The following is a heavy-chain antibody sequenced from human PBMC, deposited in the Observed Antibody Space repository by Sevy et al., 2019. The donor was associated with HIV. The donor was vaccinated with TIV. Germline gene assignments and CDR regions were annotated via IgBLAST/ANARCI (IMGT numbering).Heavy chain of an antibody. CDR2: ISWNSGSI. D-gene: IGHD1-26*01. V-gene: IGHV3-9*01. Sequence: SLRLSCAASGFTFDDYAMHWVRQAPGKGLEWVSGISWNSGSIGYADSVKGRFTISRDNAKNSLYLQMNSLRAEDTALYCCAKDSGSYWNWGQGTLVTVSS. CDR3: AKDSGSYWN. CDR1: GFTFDDYA. J-gene: IGHJ4*02.